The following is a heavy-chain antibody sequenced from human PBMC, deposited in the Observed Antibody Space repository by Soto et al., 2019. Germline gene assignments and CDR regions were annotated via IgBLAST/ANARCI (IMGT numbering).Heavy chain of an antibody. CDR3: AVLSGAHWFDP. CDR2: IYYSGST. D-gene: IGHD2-2*01. V-gene: IGHV4-59*01. Sequence: SETLSLTCTVSGGSISSYYWSWIRQPPGKGLEWIGYIYYSGSTNYNPSLKSRVTISVDTSKNQFSLKLSSVTAADTAVYYCAVLSGAHWFDPWGQGTLVTVSS. CDR1: GGSISSYY. J-gene: IGHJ5*02.